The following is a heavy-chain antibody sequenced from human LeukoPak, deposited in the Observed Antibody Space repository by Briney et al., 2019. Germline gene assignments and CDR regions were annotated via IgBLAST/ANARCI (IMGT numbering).Heavy chain of an antibody. V-gene: IGHV1-69*04. CDR1: GGTFSSYA. CDR2: IIPIFGIA. CDR3: AVSTGYCSGGSCPLNFDY. D-gene: IGHD2-15*01. J-gene: IGHJ4*02. Sequence: ASVKVSCKASGGTFSSYAISWVRQAPGQGLEWMGRIIPIFGIANYAQKFQGRVTITADKSTSKAYMELSSLRSEDTAVYYCAVSTGYCSGGSCPLNFDYWGQGTLVTVSS.